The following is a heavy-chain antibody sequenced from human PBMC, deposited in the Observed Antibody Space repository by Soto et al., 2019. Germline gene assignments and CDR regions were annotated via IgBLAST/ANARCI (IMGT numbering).Heavy chain of an antibody. V-gene: IGHV3-23*01. CDR2: ISWNGDRI. Sequence: PGGSLRLSCAASGFTFSSYAMSWVRQAPGEGLEWVSSISWNGDRIEYADSVKGRFTISRDNAKNSLYLQANSLRVDDTAVYYCAKETQSNLGTGGFDSWGQGTLVTVSS. D-gene: IGHD7-27*01. CDR3: AKETQSNLGTGGFDS. J-gene: IGHJ4*02. CDR1: GFTFSSYA.